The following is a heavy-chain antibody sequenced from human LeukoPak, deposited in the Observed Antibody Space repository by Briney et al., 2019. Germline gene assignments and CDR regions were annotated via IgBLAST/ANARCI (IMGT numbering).Heavy chain of an antibody. CDR3: ARVLKWFGVDAFDI. CDR2: FYHSGNT. D-gene: IGHD3-10*01. J-gene: IGHJ3*02. V-gene: IGHV4-38-2*01. CDR1: GFSISSGYY. Sequence: SETLSLTCAVSGFSISSGYYWGWIRPPPGKGVEWIGIFYHSGNTYYNPSLKRRVTISVDTSKNQFSLKLSSVTAADTAVYYCARVLKWFGVDAFDIWGQGAMVTVSS.